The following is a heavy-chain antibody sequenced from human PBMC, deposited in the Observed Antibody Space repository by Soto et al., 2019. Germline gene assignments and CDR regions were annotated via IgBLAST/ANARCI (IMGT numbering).Heavy chain of an antibody. J-gene: IGHJ3*02. V-gene: IGHV3-15*07. D-gene: IGHD3-22*01. CDR1: GFTFSNAW. CDR3: TTDPRSQWFDAIDI. CDR2: IKSKTDGGTT. Sequence: EVQLVESGGGLVKPGGSLRLSCAASGFTFSNAWMNWVRQAPGKGLEWVGRIKSKTDGGTTDYAAPVKGRFTISRDDSKNTLYLQMNSLKTEDTAVYYCTTDPRSQWFDAIDIWGQGTMVTVSS.